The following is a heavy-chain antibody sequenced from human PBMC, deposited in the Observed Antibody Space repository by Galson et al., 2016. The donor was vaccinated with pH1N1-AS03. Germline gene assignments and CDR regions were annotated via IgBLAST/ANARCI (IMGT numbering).Heavy chain of an antibody. CDR3: TTAHGSGTGEFDY. J-gene: IGHJ4*01. CDR1: GFIFRNVW. CDR2: IKSEGDGGGAS. V-gene: IGHV3-15*01. D-gene: IGHD3-10*01. Sequence: SLRLSCAASGFIFRNVWMTWVRQAPGKRLEWVGHIKSEGDGGGASDHAAPVKGRFTISRDDSENTLYLQMNSLKSEDTGVYYCTTAHGSGTGEFDYWGHGTLVTVSS.